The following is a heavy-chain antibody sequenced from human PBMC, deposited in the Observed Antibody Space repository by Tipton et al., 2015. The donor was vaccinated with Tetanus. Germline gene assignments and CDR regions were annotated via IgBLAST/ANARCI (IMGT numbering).Heavy chain of an antibody. J-gene: IGHJ4*02. CDR3: AKSRTVSGVLIIDY. D-gene: IGHD6-19*01. CDR2: INGDGGTT. V-gene: IGHV3-23*01. Sequence: SLRLSCATSGFPFTSYALSWVRQAPGRGLEWVSFINGDGGTTYYADSARGRFTISRDNSGATVYLQLNSLRVDDPAIYYCAKSRTVSGVLIIDYWGQGTLVTVSS. CDR1: GFPFTSYA.